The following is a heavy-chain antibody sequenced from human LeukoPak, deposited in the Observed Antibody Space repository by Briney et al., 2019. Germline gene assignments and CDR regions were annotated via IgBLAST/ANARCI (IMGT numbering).Heavy chain of an antibody. J-gene: IGHJ3*02. CDR2: VNSNGRSA. CDR1: GFNFDDYG. V-gene: IGHV3-20*04. Sequence: GGSLRLSCAASGFNFDDYGMTWVRQIPGKGLEWVAGVNSNGRSAGYAASVRGRFTISRDNAKNSLYLQMNSLRAEDTAVYYCASGGWLRFRAFDIWGQGAMVTVSS. D-gene: IGHD5-12*01. CDR3: ASGGWLRFRAFDI.